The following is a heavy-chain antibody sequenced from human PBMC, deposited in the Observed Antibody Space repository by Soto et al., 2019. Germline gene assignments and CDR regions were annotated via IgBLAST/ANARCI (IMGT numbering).Heavy chain of an antibody. Sequence: PGGSLRLSCAASGFNLSDYNMNWIRQAPGKGLEWVLYISSSGSTINYADSVKGRFTISRDNAKNSLYLQMNSLRAEDTAVYYCARGPGLQSTVVTPSFYWGQGTLVTVSS. CDR1: GFNLSDYN. D-gene: IGHD4-17*01. CDR2: ISSSGSTI. J-gene: IGHJ4*02. CDR3: ARGPGLQSTVVTPSFY. V-gene: IGHV3-11*01.